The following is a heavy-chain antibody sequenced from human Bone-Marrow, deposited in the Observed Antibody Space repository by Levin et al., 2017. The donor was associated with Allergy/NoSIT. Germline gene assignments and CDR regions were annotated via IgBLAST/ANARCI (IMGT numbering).Heavy chain of an antibody. CDR3: ARYEGYCSGGSCYAFDL. J-gene: IGHJ3*01. Sequence: SETLSLTCTASGGSITSVGSYWHWIRQHPGKGLEWIGYIYHSGDTYYSPSLKSRVTILLDTSKNQFSLKVNSVTAADTAVYYCARYEGYCSGGSCYAFDLWGQGTMVTVSS. CDR1: GGSITSVGSY. D-gene: IGHD2-15*01. CDR2: IYHSGDT. V-gene: IGHV4-31*03.